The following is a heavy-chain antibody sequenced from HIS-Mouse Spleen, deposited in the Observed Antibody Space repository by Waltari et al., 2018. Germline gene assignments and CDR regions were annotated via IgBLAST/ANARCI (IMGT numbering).Heavy chain of an antibody. CDR1: GGSISSSSYY. CDR2: IYYKGCP. V-gene: IGHV4-39*07. J-gene: IGHJ2*01. Sequence: QLQLQESGPGLVKPSETLSLTCTVSGGSISSSSYYWGWIRQPPGKGLEWIGGIYYKGCPYYTPSLKRLVTISVDTSKNQFALKLSSVTAADTAVYYCAREIPYSSSWYDWYFDLWGRGTLVTVSS. CDR3: AREIPYSSSWYDWYFDL. D-gene: IGHD6-13*01.